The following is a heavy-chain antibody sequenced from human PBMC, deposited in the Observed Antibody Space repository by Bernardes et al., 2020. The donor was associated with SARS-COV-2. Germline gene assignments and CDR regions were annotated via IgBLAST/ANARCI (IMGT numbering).Heavy chain of an antibody. V-gene: IGHV1-69*13. CDR1: GGTFSSYA. CDR3: ARRVRMATSGTYYYYGMDV. J-gene: IGHJ6*02. Sequence: SVKVSCKASGGTFSSYAISWVRQAPGQGLEWMGGIIPIFGTANYAQKFQGRVTITADESTSTAYMELSSLRSEDTAVYYCARRVRMATSGTYYYYGMDVWGQGTTVTVSS. D-gene: IGHD5-12*01. CDR2: IIPIFGTA.